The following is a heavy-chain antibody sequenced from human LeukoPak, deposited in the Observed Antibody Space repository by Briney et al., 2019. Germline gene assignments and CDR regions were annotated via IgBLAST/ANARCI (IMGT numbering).Heavy chain of an antibody. CDR2: ISGSGGST. Sequence: GRSLRLSCAASGFTFSSYAMSWVRQAPGKGLEWVSAISGSGGSTYYADSVKGRSTISRDNSKNTLYLQMNSLRAEDTAVYYCARAYDFWSGYYPYWGQGTLVTVSS. V-gene: IGHV3-23*01. CDR1: GFTFSSYA. J-gene: IGHJ4*02. D-gene: IGHD3-3*01. CDR3: ARAYDFWSGYYPY.